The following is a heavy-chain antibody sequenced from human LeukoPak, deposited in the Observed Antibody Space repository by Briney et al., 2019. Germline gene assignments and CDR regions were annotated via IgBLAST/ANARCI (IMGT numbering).Heavy chain of an antibody. D-gene: IGHD3-10*01. J-gene: IGHJ4*02. CDR3: AKGVESMVRGIIDY. CDR2: ISWNSGSI. CDR1: GFTFDDYA. Sequence: HPGGSLRLSCAASGFTFDDYAMHWVRQAPGKGLEWVSGISWNSGSIGYADSVKGRFTLSRDNAKNSLSLQMNSLRAEDTALYYCAKGVESMVRGIIDYAGQGTLVTVSS. V-gene: IGHV3-9*01.